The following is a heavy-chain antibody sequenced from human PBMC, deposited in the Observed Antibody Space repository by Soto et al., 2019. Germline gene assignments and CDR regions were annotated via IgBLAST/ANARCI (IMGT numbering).Heavy chain of an antibody. V-gene: IGHV1-3*01. CDR1: GYTFTSYA. D-gene: IGHD3-22*01. CDR2: INAGNGNT. Sequence: ASVKVSCKASGYTFTSYAMHWVRQAPGQRLEWMGWINAGNGNTKYSQKFQGRVTITTDTSTSTAYMELRSLRSDDTAVYYCARGDDSSGYPPRFDPWGQGTLVTVSS. CDR3: ARGDDSSGYPPRFDP. J-gene: IGHJ5*02.